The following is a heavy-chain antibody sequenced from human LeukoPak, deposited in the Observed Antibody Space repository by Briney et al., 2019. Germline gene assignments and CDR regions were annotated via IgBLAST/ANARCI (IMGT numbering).Heavy chain of an antibody. J-gene: IGHJ3*02. CDR2: INPNSGGT. CDR3: ARATILRYGSGSYHDAFDI. CDR1: GYTFTGYY. V-gene: IGHV1-2*02. D-gene: IGHD3-10*01. Sequence: ASVKVSCKASGYTFTGYYMHWVRQAPGQGLEWMGWINPNSGGTNYAQKFQGRVTMTRDTSISTAYMELSRLRSDDTAVYYCARATILRYGSGSYHDAFDIWGQGTMVTVSS.